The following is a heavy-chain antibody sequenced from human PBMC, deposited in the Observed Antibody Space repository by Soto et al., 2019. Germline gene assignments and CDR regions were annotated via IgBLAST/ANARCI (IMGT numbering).Heavy chain of an antibody. J-gene: IGHJ4*02. CDR2: ISDTGGRT. V-gene: IGHV3-64*01. Sequence: EVQLVESGGGLVQPGGPLRLSCAASGFTFSSYSMHWVRQAPGKGLEYLSSISDTGGRTYHANSVKGRFTISRDNSKNTLYLQMGSLRTEDVAVYYCAREPLRFLGCYFDYWGRGTQVTVSS. CDR3: AREPLRFLGCYFDY. D-gene: IGHD3-3*01. CDR1: GFTFSSYS.